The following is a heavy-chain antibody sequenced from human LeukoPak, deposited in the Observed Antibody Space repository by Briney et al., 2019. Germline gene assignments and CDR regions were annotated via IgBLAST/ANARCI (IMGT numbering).Heavy chain of an antibody. CDR1: GFTFSSYS. CDR3: AKLSYDSSGYHDY. Sequence: PGGSLRLSCAASGFTFSSYSMNWVRQAPGKGLEWVSAISGSGGSTYYADSVKGRFTISRDNSKNTLYLQMNSLRAEDTAVYYCAKLSYDSSGYHDYWGQGTLVTVSS. V-gene: IGHV3-23*01. J-gene: IGHJ4*02. CDR2: ISGSGGST. D-gene: IGHD3-22*01.